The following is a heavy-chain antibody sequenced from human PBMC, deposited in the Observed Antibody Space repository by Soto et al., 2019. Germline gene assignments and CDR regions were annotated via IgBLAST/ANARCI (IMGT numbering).Heavy chain of an antibody. CDR3: ARGGGTILAPIP. Sequence: QVQLAQSGPEVKKPGASVKVSCKAFGYTFTGYFMHWVRQAPGQGLEWLGWINPNSGATKYAQKFQGRVTLNRDTSINTAYMEMSMLRSDDTAVYYCARGGGTILAPIPSGQGTLVTVSS. CDR2: INPNSGAT. V-gene: IGHV1-2*02. J-gene: IGHJ5*02. CDR1: GYTFTGYF. D-gene: IGHD3-3*01.